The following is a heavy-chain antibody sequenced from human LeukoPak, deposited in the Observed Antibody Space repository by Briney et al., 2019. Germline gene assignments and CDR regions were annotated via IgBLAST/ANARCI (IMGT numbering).Heavy chain of an antibody. J-gene: IGHJ4*02. CDR1: GFTFSSYA. V-gene: IGHV3-30-3*01. CDR2: ISSDGGNR. D-gene: IGHD6-19*01. Sequence: LPGGSLRLSCAASGFTFSSYAMHWVRRAPGKALEWEATISSDGGNRYYSDSVKGRFTISRDNSKNTLYLQMNSLRPEDTAVFHCARGRAVTGSTVIDYWGQGTLVTVSS. CDR3: ARGRAVTGSTVIDY.